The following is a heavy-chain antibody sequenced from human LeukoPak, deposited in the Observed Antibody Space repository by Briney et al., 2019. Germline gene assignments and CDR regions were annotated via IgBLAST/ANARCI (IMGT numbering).Heavy chain of an antibody. CDR3: AIHMVRGVISWFDP. J-gene: IGHJ5*02. V-gene: IGHV1-8*02. D-gene: IGHD3-10*01. Sequence: ASVKVSCKASGYTFTSYDINWVRQATGQGLEWMGWMNPNSGNTGYAQRFQGRVTITRNTSISTAYMELSSLRSEDTAVYYCAIHMVRGVISWFDPWGQGTLVTVSS. CDR2: MNPNSGNT. CDR1: GYTFTSYD.